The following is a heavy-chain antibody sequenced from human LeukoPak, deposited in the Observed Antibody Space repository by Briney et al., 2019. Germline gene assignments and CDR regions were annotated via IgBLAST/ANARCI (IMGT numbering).Heavy chain of an antibody. V-gene: IGHV3-23*01. CDR2: ISGSGGYT. D-gene: IGHD2-8*01. Sequence: GGSLRLSCAASGFTFNNYAMSWVRQAPGKGLEWVSAISGSGGYTYYADSVKGRFTISRDNSKNTLYLQMNSLRAEDTAVYYCARAGRSVSMVFFVWGQGTLVTVSS. J-gene: IGHJ4*02. CDR1: GFTFNNYA. CDR3: ARAGRSVSMVFFV.